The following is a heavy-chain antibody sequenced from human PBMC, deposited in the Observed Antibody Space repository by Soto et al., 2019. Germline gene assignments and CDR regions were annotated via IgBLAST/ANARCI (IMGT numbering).Heavy chain of an antibody. CDR2: ISVYNGNT. CDR1: GYTFTSYG. CDR3: ARVGAAAGSYYYYYYMDV. Sequence: QVQLVQSGAEVKKPGASVKVSCKASGYTFTSYGISWVRQAPGQGLEWMGWISVYNGNTNYAQKLQGRVTMTTDPSTSTAYMELRSLRSDDTAVYYCARVGAAAGSYYYYYYMDVWGKGTPVTVSS. V-gene: IGHV1-18*01. J-gene: IGHJ6*03. D-gene: IGHD6-13*01.